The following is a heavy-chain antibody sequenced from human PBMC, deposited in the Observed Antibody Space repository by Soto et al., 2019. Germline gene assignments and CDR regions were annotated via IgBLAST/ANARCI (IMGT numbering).Heavy chain of an antibody. Sequence: EVQLVESGGGLVKPGGSLRLSCAVSGFTFINYNMNWVRQAPGKGLEWVSSISSSSSYIHYADSVKGRFTISRDNAKNSLYLQMNSLRAEDTAVYYGARVTVNYYGSGPLDYWGQGTLVTVSS. D-gene: IGHD3-10*01. CDR3: ARVTVNYYGSGPLDY. CDR2: ISSSSSYI. J-gene: IGHJ4*02. CDR1: GFTFINYN. V-gene: IGHV3-21*01.